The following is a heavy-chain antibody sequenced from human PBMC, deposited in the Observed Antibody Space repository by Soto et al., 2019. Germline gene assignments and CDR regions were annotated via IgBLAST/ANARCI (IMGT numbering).Heavy chain of an antibody. D-gene: IGHD3-22*01. CDR3: AKAIIMIVVVILGGAFDI. J-gene: IGHJ3*02. CDR2: ISGSGGST. V-gene: IGHV3-23*01. CDR1: GFTFSSYG. Sequence: GGSLRLSCAASGFTFSSYGMHWVRQAPGKGLEWVSAISGSGGSTYYADSVKGRFTISRDNSKNTLYLQMNSLRAEDTAVYYCAKAIIMIVVVILGGAFDIWGQGTMVTVSS.